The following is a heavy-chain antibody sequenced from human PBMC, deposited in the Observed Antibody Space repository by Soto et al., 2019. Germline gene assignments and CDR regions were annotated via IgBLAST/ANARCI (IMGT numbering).Heavy chain of an antibody. D-gene: IGHD3-10*01. CDR2: IIPLFGTP. J-gene: IGHJ4*02. V-gene: IGHV1-69*01. CDR3: TRDRDDYGSGNYYNRIDF. CDR1: GGIFSTYA. Sequence: QVQLVQSGAEVKKPGSSVKVSCKASGGIFSTYAISWLRQAPGQGLEWMGGIIPLFGTPNYAQRFQGRVNIIADESTSTAYMEMSRLRSEDTAVYYCTRDRDDYGSGNYYNRIDFWGQGTLVTVSS.